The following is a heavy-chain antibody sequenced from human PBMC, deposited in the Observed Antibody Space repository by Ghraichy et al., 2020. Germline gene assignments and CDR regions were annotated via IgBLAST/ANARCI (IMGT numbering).Heavy chain of an antibody. V-gene: IGHV3-15*01. J-gene: IGHJ6*02. CDR3: ARAVRINYYYYYVMDV. CDR2: IRSRKDGGTI. Sequence: LSLTCAASGFTFSTAWMTWVRQAPGKGLVWVGRIRSRKDGGTIEYAARVKGRFTISRDDSKNTLYLQMNGLEAEDTAVYYCARAVRINYYYYYVMDVWGQGTTVTVSS. CDR1: GFTFSTAW. D-gene: IGHD2/OR15-2a*01.